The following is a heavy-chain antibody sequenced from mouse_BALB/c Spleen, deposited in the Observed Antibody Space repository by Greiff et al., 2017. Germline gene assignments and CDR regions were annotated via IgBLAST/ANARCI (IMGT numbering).Heavy chain of an antibody. CDR2: INPSNGGT. CDR1: GYTFTSYY. Sequence: VQVVESGAELVKPGASVKLSCKASGYTFTSYYMYWVKQRPGQGLEWIGEINPSNGGTNFNEKFKSKATLTVDKSSSTAYMQLSSLTSEDSAVYYCTRWASYYGSSYWYFDVWGAGTTVTGSS. J-gene: IGHJ1*01. V-gene: IGHV1S81*02. CDR3: TRWASYYGSSYWYFDV. D-gene: IGHD1-1*01.